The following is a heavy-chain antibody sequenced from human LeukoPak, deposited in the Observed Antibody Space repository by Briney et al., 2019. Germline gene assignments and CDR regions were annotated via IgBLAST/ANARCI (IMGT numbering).Heavy chain of an antibody. CDR2: ISWDGGST. V-gene: IGHV3-43*01. CDR3: AKDVSRSHYYDSSGYPDY. D-gene: IGHD3-22*01. Sequence: GSLRLSCAASGFTFDDYTMHWVRQAPGKGLEWVSLISWDGGSTYYADSVKGRFTISRDNSKNSLYLQMNSLRTEDTALYYCAKDVSRSHYYDSSGYPDYWGQGTLVTVSS. J-gene: IGHJ4*02. CDR1: GFTFDDYT.